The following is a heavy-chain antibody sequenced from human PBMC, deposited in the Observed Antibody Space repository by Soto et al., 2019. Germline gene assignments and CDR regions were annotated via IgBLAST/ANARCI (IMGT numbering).Heavy chain of an antibody. CDR1: GFTFISYA. J-gene: IGHJ3*02. CDR2: ISGSGGST. CDR3: AKDYVSSCLVYRLGFDI. Sequence: EVQLLESGGGLVQPGGSLRLSCAASGFTFISYAMSWVRQAPGKGLEWVAAISGSGGSTYYADSVKGRFTISRDNPKKMLYLQTNRQRAEDTAVYYCAKDYVSSCLVYRLGFDIWCQRRMVT. D-gene: IGHD3-16*01. V-gene: IGHV3-23*01.